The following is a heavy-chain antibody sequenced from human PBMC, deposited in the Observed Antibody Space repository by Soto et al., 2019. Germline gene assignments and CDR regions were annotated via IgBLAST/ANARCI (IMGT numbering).Heavy chain of an antibody. V-gene: IGHV3-7*01. CDR2: INQDGSYT. D-gene: IGHD2-2*01. CDR3: ASQPVVAAS. CDR1: GFTFSTYW. Sequence: EVQLVESGGGLVQPGGSLGLSCAASGFTFSTYWMSWVRQAPGKGLEWVANINQDGSYTYYVQSVRGRFTISRNNAQNSLYLQMSSLRAEDTAVYYCASQPVVAASWGQGTLVTVSS. J-gene: IGHJ5*02.